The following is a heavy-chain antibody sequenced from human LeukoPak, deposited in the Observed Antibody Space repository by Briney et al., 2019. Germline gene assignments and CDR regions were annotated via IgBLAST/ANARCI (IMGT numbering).Heavy chain of an antibody. CDR2: IIPLFGTA. D-gene: IGHD3-10*01. Sequence: GASVKVSCKASGGTFSSYSISWVRRPPGQGLGWLGGIIPLFGTANYAQKFQGRVTITADESTSTAYMELSSLRSEDTAVYYCASLKGITMVRGVIVGAFDIWGQGTMVTVSS. CDR1: GGTFSSYS. CDR3: ASLKGITMVRGVIVGAFDI. V-gene: IGHV1-69*13. J-gene: IGHJ3*02.